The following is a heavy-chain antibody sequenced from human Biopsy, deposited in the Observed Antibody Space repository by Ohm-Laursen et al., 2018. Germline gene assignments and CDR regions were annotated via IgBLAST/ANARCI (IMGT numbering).Heavy chain of an antibody. J-gene: IGHJ4*02. CDR3: ARFDNGFDK. CDR2: MNPDSGNT. D-gene: IGHD2-8*01. Sequence: SVKVSCKATGGTFIGFDINWVRQVPGQGLEWLGWMNPDSGNTGSAQKFHDRVTMTMNTSINTAYLGLSSLRSEDTAVYYCARFDNGFDKWGQETLVTVSS. CDR1: GGTFIGFD. V-gene: IGHV1-8*01.